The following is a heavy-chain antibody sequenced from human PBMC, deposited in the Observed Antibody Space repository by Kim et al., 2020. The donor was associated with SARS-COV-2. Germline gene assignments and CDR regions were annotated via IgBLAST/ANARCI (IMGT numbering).Heavy chain of an antibody. Sequence: GGSLRLSCAASGFTFSSYAMHWVRQAPGKGLEWVAVISYDGSNKYYADSVKGRFTISRDNSKNTLYLQMNSLRAEDTAVYYCARGVAVPPHELSYWGQGTLVTVSS. V-gene: IGHV3-30-3*01. D-gene: IGHD6-19*01. CDR2: ISYDGSNK. J-gene: IGHJ4*02. CDR1: GFTFSSYA. CDR3: ARGVAVPPHELSY.